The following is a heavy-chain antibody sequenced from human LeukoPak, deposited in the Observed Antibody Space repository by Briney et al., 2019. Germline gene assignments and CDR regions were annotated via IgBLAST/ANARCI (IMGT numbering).Heavy chain of an antibody. Sequence: ASVKVSCKASGYTFTSYGISWVRQAPGQGLEWMGWISAYNGNTNYAQKLQGRVTMTTDTSTSTAYTELRSLRSDDTAVYYCARDHYCSGGSCYPTTVDYWGQGTLVTVSS. D-gene: IGHD2-15*01. CDR2: ISAYNGNT. CDR1: GYTFTSYG. V-gene: IGHV1-18*01. CDR3: ARDHYCSGGSCYPTTVDY. J-gene: IGHJ4*02.